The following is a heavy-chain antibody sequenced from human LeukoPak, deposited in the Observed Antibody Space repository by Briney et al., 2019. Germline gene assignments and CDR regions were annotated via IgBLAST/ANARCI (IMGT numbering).Heavy chain of an antibody. J-gene: IGHJ4*02. CDR3: ARDLKGGYCSGGSCYLLYFDY. CDR1: GGSFSGYY. Sequence: SETLSLTCAVYGGSFSGYYWSWIRQPPGKGLEWIGEINHSGSTNYNPSLRSRVTISVDTSKNQFSLKLSSVTAADTAVYYCARDLKGGYCSGGSCYLLYFDYWGQGTLVTVSS. V-gene: IGHV4-34*01. CDR2: INHSGST. D-gene: IGHD2-15*01.